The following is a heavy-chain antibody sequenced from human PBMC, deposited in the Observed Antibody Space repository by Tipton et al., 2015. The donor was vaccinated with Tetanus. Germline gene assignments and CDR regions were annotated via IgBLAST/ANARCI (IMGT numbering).Heavy chain of an antibody. D-gene: IGHD2-2*01. Sequence: TLSLTCTVSGDSISSSEYYWGWIRQLPGEGLEWIASVYYDGSAYTNPSLKSRIAVSIDTSGSQSSLKVHSVTAADTAFYYCTRHVVEAVPRWFDTWGQGTLVTVSS. V-gene: IGHV4-39*01. CDR1: GDSISSSEYY. CDR2: VYYDGSA. J-gene: IGHJ5*02. CDR3: TRHVVEAVPRWFDT.